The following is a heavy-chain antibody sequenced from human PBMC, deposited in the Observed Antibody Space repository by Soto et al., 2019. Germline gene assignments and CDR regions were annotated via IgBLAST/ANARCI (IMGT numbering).Heavy chain of an antibody. J-gene: IGHJ4*02. CDR3: ARLMVRGVINKFDY. CDR2: IYYSGST. CDR1: GGSVSSGSYY. D-gene: IGHD3-10*01. Sequence: PSETLSLTCTVSGGSVSSGSYYWSWIRQPPGKGLEWIGYIYYSGSTNYNPSLKSRVIISVDTSKNQFSLKLSSVTAADTAVYYCARLMVRGVINKFDYWGQGTLVTVSS. V-gene: IGHV4-61*01.